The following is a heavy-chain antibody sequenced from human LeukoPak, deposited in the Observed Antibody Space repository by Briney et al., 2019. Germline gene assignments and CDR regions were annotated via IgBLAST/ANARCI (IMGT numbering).Heavy chain of an antibody. Sequence: QPGGSLRLSCAASGFTFSSYAKSWVRQRPGKGLEWVSAISGSGGSTYYADSVKGRFTISRDNSKNTLYLQMNSLRAEDTAVYYCASAYQLPWYYFDYWGQGTLVTVSS. J-gene: IGHJ4*02. D-gene: IGHD2-2*01. CDR2: ISGSGGST. CDR3: ASAYQLPWYYFDY. V-gene: IGHV3-23*01. CDR1: GFTFSSYA.